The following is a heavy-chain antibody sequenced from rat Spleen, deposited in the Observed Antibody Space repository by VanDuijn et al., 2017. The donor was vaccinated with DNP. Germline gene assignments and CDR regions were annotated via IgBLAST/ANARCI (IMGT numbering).Heavy chain of an antibody. Sequence: QVQLKESGPGLVQPSQTLSLTCTVSGFSLNSYGVSWVRQPPGKGLEWISSISSGGGTDYNSALKSRLYISRDTSKSQVFLKMNSLETEDTATYFCAKDMGYHGYKWGQGVMVTVSS. J-gene: IGHJ2*01. V-gene: IGHV2S12*01. CDR2: ISSGGGT. CDR1: GFSLNSYG. D-gene: IGHD1-9*01. CDR3: AKDMGYHGYK.